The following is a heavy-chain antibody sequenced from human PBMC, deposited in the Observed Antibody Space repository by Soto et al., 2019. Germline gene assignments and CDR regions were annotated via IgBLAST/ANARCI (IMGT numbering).Heavy chain of an antibody. CDR3: AKDDKRSLFGSSWYKGGWFDP. Sequence: QVQLVESGGGVVQPGRSLRLSCAASGFTFSSYGMHWVRQAPGKGLEWVAVISYDGSNKYYADSVKGRFTISRDNSNNTLYLQMNSLRPEDRAVYYCAKDDKRSLFGSSWYKGGWFDPLGQGTLDTVSS. D-gene: IGHD6-13*01. J-gene: IGHJ5*02. CDR1: GFTFSSYG. CDR2: ISYDGSNK. V-gene: IGHV3-30*18.